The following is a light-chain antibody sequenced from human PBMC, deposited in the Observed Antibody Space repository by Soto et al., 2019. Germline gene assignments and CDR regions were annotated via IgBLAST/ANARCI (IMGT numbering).Light chain of an antibody. CDR1: QSIRSA. J-gene: IGKJ1*01. V-gene: IGKV3-15*01. Sequence: EIVMTQSPATLSVSPGDRVTLSCWASQSIRSALAWYQQKPGQVPRLLIYDASTRASGVPARFSGSGSGTEFTLTISSLQSEDFAVYYCQQYNAWRTFGQGTKVEIK. CDR3: QQYNAWRT. CDR2: DAS.